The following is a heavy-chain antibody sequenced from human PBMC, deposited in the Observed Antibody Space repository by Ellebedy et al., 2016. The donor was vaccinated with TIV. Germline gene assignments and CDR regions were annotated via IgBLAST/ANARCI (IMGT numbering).Heavy chain of an antibody. D-gene: IGHD3-22*01. V-gene: IGHV1-69*06. Sequence: SVKVSCXASGGTFSSYAISWVRQAPGQGLEWMGGIIPIFGTANYAQKFQGRVTITADKSTSTAYMELRSLRSDDTAVYYCATQNTYYYDSSGYYLERYYFDYWGQGTLVTVSS. CDR2: IIPIFGTA. CDR1: GGTFSSYA. CDR3: ATQNTYYYDSSGYYLERYYFDY. J-gene: IGHJ4*02.